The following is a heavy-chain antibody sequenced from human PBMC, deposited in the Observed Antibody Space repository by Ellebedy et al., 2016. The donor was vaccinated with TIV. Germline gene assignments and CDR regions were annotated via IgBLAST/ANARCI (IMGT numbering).Heavy chain of an antibody. CDR2: SGSAGDS. CDR3: VRGALGPHNWCFDV. V-gene: IGHV3-13*01. J-gene: IGHJ2*01. D-gene: IGHD3-10*01. Sequence: PGGSLRLSCATSGFTFRTRDMYWVRQSRGKGLEWVAASGSAGDSYYADSVKGRFTISRDSVKDSLFLQMNNLRAGDTANYYCVRGALGPHNWCFDVWGRGTLVSVSS. CDR1: GFTFRTRD.